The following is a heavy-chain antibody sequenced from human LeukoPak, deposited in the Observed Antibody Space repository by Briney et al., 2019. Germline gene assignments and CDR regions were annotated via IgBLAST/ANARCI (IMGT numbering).Heavy chain of an antibody. V-gene: IGHV1-18*01. D-gene: IGHD4-23*01. CDR1: GYTFGIYG. CDR3: ARVAATVVTRTDY. CDR2: ISGYNGNT. Sequence: ASVKVSCKASGYTFGIYGISWVRQAPGQGLGWMGWISGYNGNTDYAQNLQGRVTMTTDTSMSTAYMELRSLTSDDTAVYYCARVAATVVTRTDYWGQGTLVTVSS. J-gene: IGHJ4*02.